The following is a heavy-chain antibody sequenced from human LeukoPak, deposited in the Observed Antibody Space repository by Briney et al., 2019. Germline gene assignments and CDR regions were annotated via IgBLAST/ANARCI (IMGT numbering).Heavy chain of an antibody. D-gene: IGHD2-15*01. Sequence: SGTLSLTCTVSGGSISSGSYYWSWIRQPAGKGLEWIGRIYTSGSTNYNPSLKSRVTISVDTSKNQFSLKLSSVTAADTAVYYCARARYGCSGGSCYSGFDYWGQGTLVTVSS. CDR2: IYTSGST. J-gene: IGHJ4*02. CDR3: ARARYGCSGGSCYSGFDY. CDR1: GGSISSGSYY. V-gene: IGHV4-61*02.